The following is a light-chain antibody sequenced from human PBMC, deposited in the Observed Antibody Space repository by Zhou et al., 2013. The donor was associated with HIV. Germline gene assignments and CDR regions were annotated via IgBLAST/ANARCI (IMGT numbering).Light chain of an antibody. CDR3: LQHNSLPQT. CDR1: QGISSY. CDR2: VAS. J-gene: IGKJ1*01. Sequence: DIQLTQSPSFLSASVGDRVTITCRASQGISSYLTWYQQKPGKAPKLLIYVASTLQSGVPLRFSGSGSGTEFTLTISSLHLEDFATYFCLQHNSLPQTFGQGTKGGNQT. V-gene: IGKV1-9*01.